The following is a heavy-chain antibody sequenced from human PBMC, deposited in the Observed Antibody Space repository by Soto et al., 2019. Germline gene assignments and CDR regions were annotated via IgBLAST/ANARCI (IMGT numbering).Heavy chain of an antibody. D-gene: IGHD3-10*02. CDR1: GDSISSYY. V-gene: IGHV4-59*01. CDR2: IYYSVRT. Sequence: SETLSLTCTVSGDSISSYYWSWIRQPPGKGLEWIGYIYYSVRTNYNPSLKSRVTISVDTAKNQFSLKLSSVTAADTAVYYCARTLFGWGIWFDPCGQGTVLTVSS. CDR3: ARTLFGWGIWFDP. J-gene: IGHJ5*02.